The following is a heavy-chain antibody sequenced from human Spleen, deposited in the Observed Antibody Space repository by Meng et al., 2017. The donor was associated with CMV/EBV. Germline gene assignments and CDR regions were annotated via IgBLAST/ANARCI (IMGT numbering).Heavy chain of an antibody. CDR3: ARDLVGYDAFDV. J-gene: IGHJ3*01. CDR2: INPDGGTT. CDR1: GYTFITYY. Sequence: ASVKVSCKASGYTFITYYIHWVRQAPGQGLEWMGRINPDGGTTTYSQKSQGGVTLTSDTSTNTVYMELSRLRYEDTAVYYCARDLVGYDAFDVWGQGTMVTVSS. D-gene: IGHD3-22*01. V-gene: IGHV1-46*01.